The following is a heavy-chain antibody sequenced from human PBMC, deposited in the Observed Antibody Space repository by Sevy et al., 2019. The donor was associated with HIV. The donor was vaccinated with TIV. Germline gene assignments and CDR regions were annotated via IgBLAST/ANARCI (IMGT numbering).Heavy chain of an antibody. CDR1: GFTFSSYA. D-gene: IGHD3-3*01. Sequence: GGSLRLSCAASGFTFSSYAMRWVRQAPGRGLEWVAVISYAGSNKYYADSVKGRFTISRDNSKNTLYLQMNSLRAEDTAVYYCARGRYPVEWSYGMDVWGQGTMVTVSS. J-gene: IGHJ6*02. V-gene: IGHV3-30-3*01. CDR2: ISYAGSNK. CDR3: ARGRYPVEWSYGMDV.